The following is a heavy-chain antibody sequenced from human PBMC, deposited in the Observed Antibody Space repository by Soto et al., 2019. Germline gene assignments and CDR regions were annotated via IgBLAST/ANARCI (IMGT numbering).Heavy chain of an antibody. Sequence: ESLKISCKASGYSFSSYWIGWVRQMPGKGLEWKGINYPGESDTKYSPSLQGQVTISADTSISTAYLQWTSLKASDTAMYYCARSRRGAYSSGWYSLSGYYNYGIDVWGQGTKVTVSS. CDR2: NYPGESDT. CDR1: GYSFSSYW. D-gene: IGHD6-19*01. V-gene: IGHV5-51*01. J-gene: IGHJ6*02. CDR3: ARSRRGAYSSGWYSLSGYYNYGIDV.